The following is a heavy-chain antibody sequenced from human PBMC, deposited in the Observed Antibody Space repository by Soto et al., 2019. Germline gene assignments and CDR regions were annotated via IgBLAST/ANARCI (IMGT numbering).Heavy chain of an antibody. J-gene: IGHJ5*02. CDR2: ISYDGSNK. V-gene: IGHV3-30-3*01. Sequence: PVGSLRLSCAASGFTFSSYAMHWVRQAPGKGLEWVAVISYDGSNKYYADSVKGRFTISRDNSKNTLYLQMNSLRAEDTAVYYCARDSLPRLEPNNWFDPWGQGTLVTVSS. CDR3: ARDSLPRLEPNNWFDP. D-gene: IGHD1-1*01. CDR1: GFTFSSYA.